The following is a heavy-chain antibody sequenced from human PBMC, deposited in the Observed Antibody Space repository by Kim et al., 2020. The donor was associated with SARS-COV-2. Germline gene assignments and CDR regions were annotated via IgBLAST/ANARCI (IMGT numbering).Heavy chain of an antibody. CDR2: IYYSGST. V-gene: IGHV4-39*01. CDR1: GGSISSSSYY. CDR3: ARQGFLETWSPPDY. J-gene: IGHJ4*02. Sequence: SETLSLTCTVSGGSISSSSYYWGWIRQPPGKGLEWIGSIYYSGSTYYNPSLKSRVTISVDTSKNQFSLKLSSVTAADTAVYYCARQGFLETWSPPDYWGQGTLVTVSS. D-gene: IGHD3-3*01.